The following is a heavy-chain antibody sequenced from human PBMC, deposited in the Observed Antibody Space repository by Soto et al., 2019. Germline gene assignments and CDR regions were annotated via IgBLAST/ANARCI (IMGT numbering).Heavy chain of an antibody. CDR3: PDAVVSEGPFHP. CDR1: GFTFSSYA. D-gene: IGHD2-2*01. CDR2: ISGSGGAT. Sequence: EVQLLESGGGLVQPGGSLRLSCAASGFTFSSYAMSWVRQAPGKGLEFVSVISGSGGATYYADSVKGRFTISRDNSKNARFHQLNARGAEQPAVFFCPDAVVSEGPFHPWGGETLLTVS. V-gene: IGHV3-23*01. J-gene: IGHJ5*02.